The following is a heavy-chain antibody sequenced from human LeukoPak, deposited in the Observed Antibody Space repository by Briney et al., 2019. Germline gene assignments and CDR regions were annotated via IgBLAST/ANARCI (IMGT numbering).Heavy chain of an antibody. Sequence: PGGSLRLSCATSGFTFSNYAINWVRQAPGKGLEWVSAFSGNDGSTYYADSVRGRFTISRDNSKRTLYLQMTSLRAEDTAVYYCAKMTPRSYHMDVWGKGTTVTVSS. CDR2: FSGNDGST. CDR1: GFTFSNYA. V-gene: IGHV3-23*01. CDR3: AKMTPRSYHMDV. J-gene: IGHJ6*03.